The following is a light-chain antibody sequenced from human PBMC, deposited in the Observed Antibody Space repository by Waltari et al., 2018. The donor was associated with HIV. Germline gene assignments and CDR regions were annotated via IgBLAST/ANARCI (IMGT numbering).Light chain of an antibody. J-gene: IGLJ3*02. CDR1: SSNVGSKY. Sequence: QSVLTQPPSASGTPGQRVTISCSGSSSNVGSKYVYWYKQLPGTAPKLLIHRNNQRPAGVPDRFSGSKSGTSASLAISVLRSEDEADYYCAAWDDSLSGFWVFGGGTKLTVL. CDR3: AAWDDSLSGFWV. CDR2: RNN. V-gene: IGLV1-47*01.